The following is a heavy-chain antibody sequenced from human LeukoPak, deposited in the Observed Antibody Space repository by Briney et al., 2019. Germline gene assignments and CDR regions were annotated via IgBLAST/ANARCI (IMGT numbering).Heavy chain of an antibody. D-gene: IGHD5-18*01. J-gene: IGHJ4*02. Sequence: GGSLRLSCAASGFTFSSYAMHWVRQAPGKGREWVAVISYDGSNKYYADSVKGRFTISRDNSKNTLYLQMNSLRAEDTAVYYCARVEIQLWLIGDWGQGTLVTVSS. V-gene: IGHV3-30*04. CDR2: ISYDGSNK. CDR3: ARVEIQLWLIGD. CDR1: GFTFSSYA.